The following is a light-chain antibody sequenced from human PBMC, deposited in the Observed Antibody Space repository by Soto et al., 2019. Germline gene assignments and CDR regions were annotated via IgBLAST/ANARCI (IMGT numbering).Light chain of an antibody. CDR1: QTVTNDY. J-gene: IGKJ5*01. CDR2: DAS. Sequence: EIVLTQSPGTLSLSPGERVTLSCRVSQTVTNDYLAWYQQKDGQAPRLLIYDASTRATGIPDRFSGSGSGPEYTLTISRLEPEDFAVYSCQQYGFSPISFGQGTRLELK. CDR3: QQYGFSPIS. V-gene: IGKV3-20*01.